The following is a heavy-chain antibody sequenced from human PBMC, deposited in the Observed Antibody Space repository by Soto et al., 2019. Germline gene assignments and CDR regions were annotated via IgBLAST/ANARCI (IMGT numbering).Heavy chain of an antibody. CDR3: AKSDLDGGSYYGGAFDI. D-gene: IGHD1-26*01. CDR2: ISGSGGST. V-gene: IGHV3-23*01. CDR1: GFTFSSYA. Sequence: GGSLRLSCAASGFTFSSYAMSWVRQAPGKGLEWVSAISGSGGSTYYADSVKGRFTISRDNSKNTLYLQMNSLRAEDTAVYYCAKSDLDGGSYYGGAFDIWGQGTMVTVSS. J-gene: IGHJ3*02.